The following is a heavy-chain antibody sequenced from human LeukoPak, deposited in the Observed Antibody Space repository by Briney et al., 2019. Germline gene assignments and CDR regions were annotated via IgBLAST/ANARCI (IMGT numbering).Heavy chain of an antibody. Sequence: SETLSLTCTVSGGSISSGGYYWSWIRQPPGKGLEWIGYIYHSGSTYYNPSLKSRVTISVDRSKNQFSLKLSSVTAADTAVYYCARGIQYVDYWGQGALVTVSS. V-gene: IGHV4-30-2*01. D-gene: IGHD5-18*01. CDR1: GGSISSGGYY. CDR2: IYHSGST. CDR3: ARGIQYVDY. J-gene: IGHJ4*02.